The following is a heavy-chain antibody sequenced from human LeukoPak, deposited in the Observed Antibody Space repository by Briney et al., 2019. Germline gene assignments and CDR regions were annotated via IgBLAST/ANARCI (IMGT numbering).Heavy chain of an antibody. CDR2: INHSGST. Sequence: SETLSLTCAVYGGSFSGYYWSWIRQPPGKGLEWIGEINHSGSTNYNPSLKSRVTISVDTSKNQFSLKLGSVTAADTAVYYCARVRWRYYYGMDVWGQGTTVTVSS. CDR3: ARVRWRYYYGMDV. J-gene: IGHJ6*02. CDR1: GGSFSGYY. V-gene: IGHV4-34*01. D-gene: IGHD5-24*01.